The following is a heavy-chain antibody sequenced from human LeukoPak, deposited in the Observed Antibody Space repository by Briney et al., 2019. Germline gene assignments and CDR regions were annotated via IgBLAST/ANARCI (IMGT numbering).Heavy chain of an antibody. CDR1: GYTFTGSY. CDR2: INPYSGET. J-gene: IGHJ4*02. Sequence: ATVKVSCKASGYTFTGSYMHWVRQAPGQGLEWMGWINPYSGETNSAQKFQGRATVTRDTSISTAYMELRRLRSDDTAVYYCARAGYSSGWYEESFDYWGQGTLVTVSS. D-gene: IGHD6-19*01. CDR3: ARAGYSSGWYEESFDY. V-gene: IGHV1-2*02.